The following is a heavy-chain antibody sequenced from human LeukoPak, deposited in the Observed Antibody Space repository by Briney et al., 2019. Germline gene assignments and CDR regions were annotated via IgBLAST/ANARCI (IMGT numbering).Heavy chain of an antibody. D-gene: IGHD6-6*01. J-gene: IGHJ4*02. CDR3: ARGGRSSSKGPFDY. V-gene: IGHV4-4*07. Sequence: SETLSLTCTVSGGSISSYYWSWIRQPAGKGLEWIGRIYTSGSTNYNPSLKSRVTMSVDTSKNQFSLKLSSVTAADTAVYYCARGGRSSSKGPFDYWGQGTLVTASS. CDR1: GGSISSYY. CDR2: IYTSGST.